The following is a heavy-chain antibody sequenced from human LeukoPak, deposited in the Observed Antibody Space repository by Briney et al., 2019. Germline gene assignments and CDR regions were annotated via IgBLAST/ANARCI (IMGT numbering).Heavy chain of an antibody. V-gene: IGHV1-8*01. J-gene: IGHJ6*02. CDR2: MNPNSGNT. Sequence: GASVKVSCKASGYTFTSYDINWVRQATGQGLEWMGWMNPNSGNTGYAQKFQGRVTMARNTSISTAYMELSSLRSEDTAVYYCARGMGSWYDYYYGMDVWGQGTTVTVSS. CDR1: GYTFTSYD. CDR3: ARGMGSWYDYYYGMDV. D-gene: IGHD6-13*01.